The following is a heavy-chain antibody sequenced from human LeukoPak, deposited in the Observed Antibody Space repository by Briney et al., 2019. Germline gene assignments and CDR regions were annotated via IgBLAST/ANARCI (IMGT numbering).Heavy chain of an antibody. J-gene: IGHJ5*02. CDR2: INHSGST. Sequence: SETLSLTCAVYGGSFSGYYWSWIRQPPGKGLEWIGEINHSGSTNYHPSLKSRVTISVDTSKNQFSLKLSSVTAAGTAVYYCARGAAVMFDPWGQGTLVTVSS. CDR1: GGSFSGYY. CDR3: ARGAAVMFDP. D-gene: IGHD6-13*01. V-gene: IGHV4-34*01.